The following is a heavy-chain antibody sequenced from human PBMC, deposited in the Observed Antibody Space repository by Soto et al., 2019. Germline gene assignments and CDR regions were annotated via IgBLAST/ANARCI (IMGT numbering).Heavy chain of an antibody. Sequence: EVQLLESGGGLVQPGGSLRLSCAASGFTFGSYAMNWLRQAPGRGLECVSCISGSGRTTYYADSVKGRFTVSRDNSKNTLYLQMNSLRAEDTALYYCAKCVGPSYPYSAMDVWGKGTTVTVSS. CDR2: ISGSGRTT. J-gene: IGHJ6*04. CDR3: AKCVGPSYPYSAMDV. CDR1: GFTFGSYA. V-gene: IGHV3-23*01. D-gene: IGHD1-26*01.